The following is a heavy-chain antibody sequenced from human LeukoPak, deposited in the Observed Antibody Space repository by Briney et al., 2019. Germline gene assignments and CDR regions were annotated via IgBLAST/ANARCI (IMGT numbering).Heavy chain of an antibody. V-gene: IGHV3-11*04. D-gene: IGHD2-8*01. CDR1: GFTFDDYG. CDR2: ISTSGNTI. J-gene: IGHJ4*02. Sequence: GGSLRLSCAASGFTFDDYGMSWVRQAPGKGLEWVSYISTSGNTIYYADSVKGRFTISRDNAKNSLYLQMNSLRAEDTAVYYCARTNGVSKFDYWGQGTLVTVSS. CDR3: ARTNGVSKFDY.